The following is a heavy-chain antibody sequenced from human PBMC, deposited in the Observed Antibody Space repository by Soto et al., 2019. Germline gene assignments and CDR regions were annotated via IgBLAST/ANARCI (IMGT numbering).Heavy chain of an antibody. D-gene: IGHD3-22*01. CDR2: IIPLLGTS. J-gene: IGHJ3*02. V-gene: IGHV1-69*12. Sequence: QVQLVQSGAEVKKPGSSVQVSCKASGGTFSTYAISWVRQAPGQGLEWMGGIIPLLGTSHYAQKFEDRVTITADESASTAYLDLRSLRSEDTAIYYCARIDGSGFEAFEIWGQGTVVTVSS. CDR3: ARIDGSGFEAFEI. CDR1: GGTFSTYA.